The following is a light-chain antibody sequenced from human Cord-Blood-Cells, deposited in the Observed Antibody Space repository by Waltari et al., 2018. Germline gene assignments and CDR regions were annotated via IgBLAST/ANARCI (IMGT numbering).Light chain of an antibody. V-gene: IGKV1-5*03. CDR2: KAS. J-gene: IGKJ1*01. CDR1: QSISSW. Sequence: DIHMTQSPSTLSASVGDRVTITCRASQSISSWLAWYQQKPGKVPKLLIYKASSLESGVPSRFSGSGSGTEFTLTISSLQPDDFATYYCQQYNSYSWTFGQGTKVEIK. CDR3: QQYNSYSWT.